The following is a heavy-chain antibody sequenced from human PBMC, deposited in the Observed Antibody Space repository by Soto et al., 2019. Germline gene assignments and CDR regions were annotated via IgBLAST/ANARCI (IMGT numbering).Heavy chain of an antibody. CDR3: ASLLMTTVTYFDY. Sequence: QVQLQESGPGLVKPSETLSLTCTVSGGSISSYYWSWIRQPPGKGLEWIGYIYYSGSTNYNPSLKSRVTISVDTSKNQFSLNLSSVTAAHTAVYYCASLLMTTVTYFDYWGQGTLVTVSS. V-gene: IGHV4-59*08. CDR2: IYYSGST. D-gene: IGHD4-17*01. J-gene: IGHJ4*02. CDR1: GGSISSYY.